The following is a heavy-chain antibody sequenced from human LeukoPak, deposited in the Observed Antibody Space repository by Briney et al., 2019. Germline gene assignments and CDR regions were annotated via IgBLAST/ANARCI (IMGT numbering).Heavy chain of an antibody. CDR3: ARDSAGNDY. Sequence: GGSLRLSCGASGFTFSSYCMSWVRQAPGKGLEWVANIKQDGSEKYYVDSVKGRFTISRDNAKNSLYLQMNSLRAEDTAMYYCARDSAGNDYWGQGTLVTVSS. J-gene: IGHJ4*02. D-gene: IGHD6-13*01. CDR1: GFTFSSYC. CDR2: IKQDGSEK. V-gene: IGHV3-7*01.